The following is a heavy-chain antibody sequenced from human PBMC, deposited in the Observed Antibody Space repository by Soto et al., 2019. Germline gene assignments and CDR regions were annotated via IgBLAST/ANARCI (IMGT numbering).Heavy chain of an antibody. CDR3: VKRGRNWGAFDF. D-gene: IGHD7-27*01. Sequence: EVQLVESGGGLVKPGGSLRLSCAASGLTFSSYSMNWVRQAPGKGLEWVSTIGGTDGDSDGVPWYEDSVKGRFTISRDSSANTLFLHMDNLRAEDSALYYCVKRGRNWGAFDFWGQGTTVVVSS. J-gene: IGHJ3*01. CDR2: IGGTDGDSDGVP. CDR1: GLTFSSYS. V-gene: IGHV3-23*04.